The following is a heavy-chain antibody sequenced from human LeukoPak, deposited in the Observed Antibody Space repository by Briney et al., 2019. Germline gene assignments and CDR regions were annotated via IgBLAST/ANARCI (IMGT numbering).Heavy chain of an antibody. J-gene: IGHJ1*01. Sequence: GRSLRLSCAASGFTFSSYVMHWVRQAPGKGLEWVALIAYNGGYKYYGDSVKGRFTISRDNSKNTLYLQMNSLRAEDTAVYYCARGYSSSWYGEYFQHWGQGTLVTVSS. V-gene: IGHV3-30*14. D-gene: IGHD6-13*01. CDR3: ARGYSSSWYGEYFQH. CDR2: IAYNGGYK. CDR1: GFTFSSYV.